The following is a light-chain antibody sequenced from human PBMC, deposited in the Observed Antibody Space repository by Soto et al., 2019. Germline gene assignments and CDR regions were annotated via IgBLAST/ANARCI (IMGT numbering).Light chain of an antibody. V-gene: IGKV3-11*01. Sequence: DIVLTQSPATLSLSPGERATLSCRASQSVSSYLAWYQQKPGQAPRLLISDASIGAAGVPARFSGSGSGTDFTLTISSLQPDDVATYYCQKYNSGGPLTFGGGTKVEIK. J-gene: IGKJ4*01. CDR2: DAS. CDR1: QSVSSY. CDR3: QKYNSGGPLT.